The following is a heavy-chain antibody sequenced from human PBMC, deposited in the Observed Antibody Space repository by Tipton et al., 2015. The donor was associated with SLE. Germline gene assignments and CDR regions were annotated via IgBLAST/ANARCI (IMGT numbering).Heavy chain of an antibody. CDR2: INHRGST. V-gene: IGHV4-34*01. CDR1: GGSFRGYY. J-gene: IGHJ2*01. Sequence: TLSLPCAVYGGSFRGYYWSWIRQPPGKGLEWIGEINHRGSTNYNPSLKSRVIISVDTSKNQFSLKLSSVTAADTAVYYCARDYGCCSSTSCYPWYFDLWGRGTLVTVSS. CDR3: ARDYGCCSSTSCYPWYFDL. D-gene: IGHD2-2*01.